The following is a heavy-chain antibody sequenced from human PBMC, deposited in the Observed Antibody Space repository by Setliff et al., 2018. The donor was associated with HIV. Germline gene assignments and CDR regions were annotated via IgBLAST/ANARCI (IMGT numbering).Heavy chain of an antibody. V-gene: IGHV4-61*02. Sequence: ASETLSLTCTVSGGSISSGSYYWSWIRQPAGKGLEWIGRIYPSGNTNYNPSLKSRLTMSVDTSKNQFSLNLTSVTASDTAVYYCARKKAALYYGLDVWGQGTPVTVSS. CDR3: ARKKAALYYGLDV. CDR2: IYPSGNT. CDR1: GGSISSGSYY. J-gene: IGHJ6*02. D-gene: IGHD2-15*01.